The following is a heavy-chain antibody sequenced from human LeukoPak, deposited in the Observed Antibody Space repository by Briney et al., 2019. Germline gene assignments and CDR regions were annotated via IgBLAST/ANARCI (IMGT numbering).Heavy chain of an antibody. Sequence: PSETLSLTCTVSGGSISNNNYYWGWIRQPPGKGLEWIGSIYYSGRTYNNPSLESRITISVDTSKSQFSLKLSSVIATDTAVFYCARSSSLGYCSGGSYYRKHFDYWGLGTLVTVSS. V-gene: IGHV4-39*01. J-gene: IGHJ4*02. D-gene: IGHD2-15*01. CDR2: IYYSGRT. CDR1: GGSISNNNYY. CDR3: ARSSSLGYCSGGSYYRKHFDY.